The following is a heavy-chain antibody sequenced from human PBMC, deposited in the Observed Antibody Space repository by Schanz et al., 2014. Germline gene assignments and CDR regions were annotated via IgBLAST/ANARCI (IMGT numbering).Heavy chain of an antibody. CDR1: GGSFRSYY. Sequence: QVPLQQWGSGLLKPSETLSLTCGVYGGSFRSYYWSWIRQPPGKGLEWVGQINHSGGTNYNQSLKSRVTISVGTAKNQFSLKLCSVTGADTAVYYCARDSAMDYFGYWGQGTLVTVSS. V-gene: IGHV4-34*01. CDR3: ARDSAMDYFGY. J-gene: IGHJ4*02. D-gene: IGHD6-13*01. CDR2: INHSGGT.